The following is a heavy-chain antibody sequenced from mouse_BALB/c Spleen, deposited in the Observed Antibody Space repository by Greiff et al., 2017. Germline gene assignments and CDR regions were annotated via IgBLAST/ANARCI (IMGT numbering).Heavy chain of an antibody. D-gene: IGHD1-1*01. CDR1: GYTFTSYW. J-gene: IGHJ3*01. CDR3: TREGYYGSSAWFAY. Sequence: EVQLQQSGTVLARPGASVKMSCKASGYTFTSYWMHWVKQRPGQGLEWIGAIYPGNSDTSYNQKFKGKAKLTAVTSTSTAYMELSSLTNEDSAVYYCTREGYYGSSAWFAYWGQGTLVTVS. CDR2: IYPGNSDT. V-gene: IGHV1-5*01.